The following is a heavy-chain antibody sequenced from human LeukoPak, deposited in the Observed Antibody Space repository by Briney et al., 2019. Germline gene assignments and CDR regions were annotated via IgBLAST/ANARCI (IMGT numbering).Heavy chain of an antibody. CDR3: ASGSAVAGLGY. V-gene: IGHV3-48*04. CDR1: GFTLSGNS. CDR2: ISSSGSTI. D-gene: IGHD6-19*01. J-gene: IGHJ4*02. Sequence: GGSLRLSCAASGFTLSGNSMNWLRQAPGKGLEWVSYISSSGSTIYYANAVKGRFTVSRDNAKNSVYLQMNSLRAEDTAVYYCASGSAVAGLGYWGQGTLVTVSS.